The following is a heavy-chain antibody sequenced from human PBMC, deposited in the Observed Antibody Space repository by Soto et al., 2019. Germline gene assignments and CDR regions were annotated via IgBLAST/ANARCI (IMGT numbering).Heavy chain of an antibody. CDR2: VFHSGSS. J-gene: IGHJ4*02. D-gene: IGHD6-19*01. CDR3: ARAPGLGVAYIDY. CDR1: CASVTGFY. V-gene: IGHV4-59*02. Sequence: SETLSLTCTVSCASVTGFYWSWIRQPPGKGLEWIGYVFHSGSSNYNPSLKSRVTISVDTSKSQISLRLTSVTAADTAVYYCARAPGLGVAYIDYWGQGTLVTVSS.